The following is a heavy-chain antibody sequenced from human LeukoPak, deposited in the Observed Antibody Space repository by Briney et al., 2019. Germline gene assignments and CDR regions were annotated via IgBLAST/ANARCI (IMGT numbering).Heavy chain of an antibody. CDR1: GYTFTGYY. Sequence: ASVKVSCKASGYTFTGYYMHWVRQAPGQGLEWMGWINPNSGGTNYAQKFQGRVTMTRDTSISTAYMELSRLRSDDTAVYYCAPLNLGYCSSTSCRGGYWGKGTLVTVSS. V-gene: IGHV1-2*02. J-gene: IGHJ4*02. CDR2: INPNSGGT. D-gene: IGHD2-2*01. CDR3: APLNLGYCSSTSCRGGY.